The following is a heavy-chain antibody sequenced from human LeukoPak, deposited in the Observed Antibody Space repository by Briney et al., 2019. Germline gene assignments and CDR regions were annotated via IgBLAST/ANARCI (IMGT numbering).Heavy chain of an antibody. CDR2: ISAYNGNT. Sequence: AASVKVSCKASGYTFTSYGISWVRQAPGQGLEWMGWISAYNGNTNYAQKLQGRVTMTTDTSTSTAYMELRSLRSDDTAVYYCARGYSSGWWTIDYYYYYGMDVWGQGTTVTVSS. J-gene: IGHJ6*02. V-gene: IGHV1-18*01. CDR3: ARGYSSGWWTIDYYYYYGMDV. D-gene: IGHD6-19*01. CDR1: GYTFTSYG.